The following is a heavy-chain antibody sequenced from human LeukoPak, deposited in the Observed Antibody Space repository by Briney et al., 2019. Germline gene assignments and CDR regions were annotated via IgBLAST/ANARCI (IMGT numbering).Heavy chain of an antibody. CDR1: GFTFSSYA. V-gene: IGHV3-23*01. CDR3: ARVGYSYGYYYYYMDV. Sequence: PGGSLRLSCAASGFTFSSYAMSWVRQAPGKGLECVSAISGSGGSTYYADSVKGRFTISRDNAKNSLYLQMNSLRAEDTTVYYCARVGYSYGYYYYYMDVWGKGTTVTVSS. D-gene: IGHD5-18*01. J-gene: IGHJ6*03. CDR2: ISGSGGST.